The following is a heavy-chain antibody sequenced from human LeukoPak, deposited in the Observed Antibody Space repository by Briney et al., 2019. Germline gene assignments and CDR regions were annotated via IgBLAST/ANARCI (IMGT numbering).Heavy chain of an antibody. CDR2: IDHSGST. D-gene: IGHD5-24*01. CDR3: ARLYLPATRFDY. V-gene: IGHV4-38-2*02. Sequence: MPSETLSLTYTVSNYSISSGYYWGWIRQPPGKGLEWIGSIDHSGSTYYNPSLKSRVTISVDTSKNQFSLKLTSVTAADTAVYYCARLYLPATRFDYWGQGTLVTVSS. CDR1: NYSISSGYY. J-gene: IGHJ4*02.